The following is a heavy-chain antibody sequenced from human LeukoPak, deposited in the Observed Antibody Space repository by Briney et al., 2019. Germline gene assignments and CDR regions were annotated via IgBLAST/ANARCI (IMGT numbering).Heavy chain of an antibody. CDR3: AGLVAATPIHAFDI. CDR2: IYHSGST. Sequence: SETLSLTCAVSGYSISSGYYWGWIRQPPGKGLEWIGSIYHSGSTYYNPSLKSRVTISVDTSKNQFSLKLSPVTAADTAVYYCAGLVAATPIHAFDIWGQGTMVTVSS. CDR1: GYSISSGYY. V-gene: IGHV4-38-2*01. D-gene: IGHD2-15*01. J-gene: IGHJ3*02.